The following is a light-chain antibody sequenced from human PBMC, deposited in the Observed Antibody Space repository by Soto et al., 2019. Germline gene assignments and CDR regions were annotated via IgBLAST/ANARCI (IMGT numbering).Light chain of an antibody. CDR2: DAS. J-gene: IGKJ4*01. V-gene: IGKV3-11*01. Sequence: EIVLTQSPATLSLSPGERVTLSCRASQSVSSYLAWYQQKLGQAPRLLIYDASNRATGIPARFSGSGSGTDFTLTISSLEPEDFAVYYCQQRSNWPLTFGGGTTAEIK. CDR1: QSVSSY. CDR3: QQRSNWPLT.